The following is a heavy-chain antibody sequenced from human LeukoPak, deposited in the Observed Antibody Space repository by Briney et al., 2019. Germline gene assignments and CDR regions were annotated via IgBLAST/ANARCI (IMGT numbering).Heavy chain of an antibody. V-gene: IGHV3-15*01. D-gene: IGHD4-23*01. Sequence: GGSLRLSCAASGLTFSDFLMNWVRQAPGKGLEWVGRIKSKTDGGTTDYAAPVKGRFTISRDDSKNTLFLQMNSLKPEDTAVYYCTKALVRWSDAFDIWGQGTLVTVSS. CDR2: IKSKTDGGTT. CDR3: TKALVRWSDAFDI. CDR1: GLTFSDFL. J-gene: IGHJ3*02.